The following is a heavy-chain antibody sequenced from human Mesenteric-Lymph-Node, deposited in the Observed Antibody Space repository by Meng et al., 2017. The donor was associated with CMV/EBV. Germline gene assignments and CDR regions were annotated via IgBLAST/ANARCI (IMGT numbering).Heavy chain of an antibody. V-gene: IGHV3-66*02. D-gene: IGHD5-12*01. Sequence: GESLKISCAASGFTVSSHYMSWVRQAPGKGLEWVSVIYSGGSTYYADSVKGRFTISRDNSKNTLYLQMNSLRAEDTAVYYCARGNSFLDYWGQGTLVTVSS. CDR3: ARGNSFLDY. CDR2: IYSGGST. CDR1: GFTVSSHY. J-gene: IGHJ4*02.